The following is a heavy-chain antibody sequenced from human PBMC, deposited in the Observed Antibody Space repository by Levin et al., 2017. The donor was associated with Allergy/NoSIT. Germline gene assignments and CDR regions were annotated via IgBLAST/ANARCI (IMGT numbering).Heavy chain of an antibody. V-gene: IGHV3-66*01. Sequence: GGSLRLSCAASGFSVGTNYMSWVRQAPGKGLEWVSVMYPGSSTYNADSAKGRFTISRDNSKNMLFLQMNSLRGEDTAVYYCARVVYGRGASIYTDYYMDVWGKGTTVTVSS. CDR1: GFSVGTNY. CDR2: MYPGSST. CDR3: ARVVYGRGASIYTDYYMDV. J-gene: IGHJ6*03. D-gene: IGHD2-2*02.